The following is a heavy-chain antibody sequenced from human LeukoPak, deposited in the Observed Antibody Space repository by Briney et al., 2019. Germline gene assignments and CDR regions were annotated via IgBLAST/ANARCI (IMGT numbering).Heavy chain of an antibody. D-gene: IGHD1-26*01. CDR1: GYSFTNYD. CDR2: INPNSGGT. Sequence: ASVRVSCKASGYSFTNYDINWVRQAPGQGLEWMGWINPNSGGTNYAQKFQGRVTMTRDTSISTAYMELSRLRSDDTAVYYCAGLIVGATDDAFDIWGQGTMVTVSS. V-gene: IGHV1-2*02. J-gene: IGHJ3*02. CDR3: AGLIVGATDDAFDI.